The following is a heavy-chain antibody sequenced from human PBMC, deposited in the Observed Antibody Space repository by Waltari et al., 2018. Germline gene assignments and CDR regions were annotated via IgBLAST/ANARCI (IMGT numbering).Heavy chain of an antibody. V-gene: IGHV4-59*01. Sequence: QVQLQESGPGLVKPSETLSLTCTVSGGSISSYYWSWIRQPPGKGLEWIGYIYYSGSTNYNPSLKSRVTISVDTSKNQFSLKLSSVTAADTAVYYCARGGGPGGYYYYMDVWGKGTTVXVSS. CDR3: ARGGGPGGYYYYMDV. CDR1: GGSISSYY. CDR2: IYYSGST. J-gene: IGHJ6*03. D-gene: IGHD3-10*01.